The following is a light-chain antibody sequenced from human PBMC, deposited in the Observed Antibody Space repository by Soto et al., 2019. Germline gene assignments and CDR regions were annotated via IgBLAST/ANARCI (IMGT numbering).Light chain of an antibody. CDR3: QQYNNFGT. V-gene: IGKV3D-15*01. Sequence: PGERATLSCRASQSVSSSYLAWFQQRPGQAPRLLIYGASSRATGIPDRFSGSGSGTEFTLTISSLQSEDFAVYYCQQYNNFGTFGQGTKVDIK. CDR2: GAS. J-gene: IGKJ1*01. CDR1: QSVSSSY.